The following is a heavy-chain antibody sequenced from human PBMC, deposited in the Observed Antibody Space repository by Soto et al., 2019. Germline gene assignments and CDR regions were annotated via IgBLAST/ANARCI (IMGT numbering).Heavy chain of an antibody. J-gene: IGHJ6*02. CDR1: GYTFSTYG. V-gene: IGHV1-18*01. Sequence: GASVKVSCKVFGYTFSTYGLSWVRQAPGQGLEWMGWVSPYNGNTYYAPGLQGRVTMTTDTSTNTAYMSLRSLRSDDTAISYCVRGGILEANRPYYYYGLDVWGQGTPVTVSS. D-gene: IGHD1-1*01. CDR3: VRGGILEANRPYYYYGLDV. CDR2: VSPYNGNT.